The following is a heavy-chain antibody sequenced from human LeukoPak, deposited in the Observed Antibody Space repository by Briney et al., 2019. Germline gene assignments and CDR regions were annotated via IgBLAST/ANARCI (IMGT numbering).Heavy chain of an antibody. Sequence: VGSLRLSCAASGFTLDDYGMSWVRQAPGKGLEWLSGINWYGDSTGYADSVKGRFTISRDNARNSLYLQMNSLRAEDTALYYCAREAGYSYNFYFVYWGQETLVTVSS. CDR1: GFTLDDYG. CDR3: AREAGYSYNFYFVY. D-gene: IGHD5-18*01. CDR2: INWYGDST. V-gene: IGHV3-20*04. J-gene: IGHJ4*02.